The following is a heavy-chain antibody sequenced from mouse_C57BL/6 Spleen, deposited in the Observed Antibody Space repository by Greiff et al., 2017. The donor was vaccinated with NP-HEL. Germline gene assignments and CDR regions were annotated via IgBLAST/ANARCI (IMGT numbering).Heavy chain of an antibody. CDR1: GYTFTSYW. Sequence: QVHVKQPGAELVMPGASVKLSCKASGYTFTSYWMHWVKQRPGQGLEWIGEIDPSDSYTNYNQKFKGKSTLTVDKSSSTAYMQLSSLTSEDSAVYYCARSYGGYFDYWGQGTTLTVSS. V-gene: IGHV1-69*01. CDR3: ARSYGGYFDY. J-gene: IGHJ2*01. CDR2: IDPSDSYT. D-gene: IGHD1-1*01.